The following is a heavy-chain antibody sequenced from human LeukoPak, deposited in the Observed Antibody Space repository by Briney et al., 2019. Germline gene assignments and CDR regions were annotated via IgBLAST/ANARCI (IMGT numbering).Heavy chain of an antibody. CDR3: AKDMVRGVIITLSGAFDI. D-gene: IGHD3-10*01. J-gene: IGHJ3*02. Sequence: PGRSLRLSCAASGFTFDDYAMHWVRHAPGKGLEWVSGISWNSGSIGCADSVKGRFTISRDNAKNSLYLQMNSLRAEDTALYYCAKDMVRGVIITLSGAFDIRGQGTMVTVSS. V-gene: IGHV3-9*01. CDR2: ISWNSGSI. CDR1: GFTFDDYA.